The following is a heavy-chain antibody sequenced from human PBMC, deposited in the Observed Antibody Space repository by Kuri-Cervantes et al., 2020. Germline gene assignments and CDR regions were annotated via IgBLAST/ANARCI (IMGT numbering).Heavy chain of an antibody. CDR3: ARDSTIEGIVRAFDI. V-gene: IGHV4-30-4*02. D-gene: IGHD2-8*01. J-gene: IGHJ3*02. Sequence: SETLSLTCTVSGGSISSGDYYWSWIRQPSGKGLEWIGYIYYSGSTYYNPSLKSRVTISVDTSKNQFSLKLSSVTAADTAVYYCARDSTIEGIVRAFDIWGQGTMVTVSS. CDR2: IYYSGST. CDR1: GGSISSGDYY.